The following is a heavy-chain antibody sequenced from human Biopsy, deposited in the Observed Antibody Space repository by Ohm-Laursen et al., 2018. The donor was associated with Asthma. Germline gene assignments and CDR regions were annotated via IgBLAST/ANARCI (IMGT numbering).Heavy chain of an antibody. Sequence: SLRLSCAASGTHFGSYNMHWARQAPGKGLEWVAVITFDGSTQHYGDSVKGRFTISRDNSKNMLFLQMNSLRAGDTAVYYCSRDTLGYYFDILGQGTQVTVSS. J-gene: IGHJ4*02. CDR2: ITFDGSTQ. V-gene: IGHV3-30-3*01. CDR3: SRDTLGYYFDI. CDR1: GTHFGSYN. D-gene: IGHD6-13*01.